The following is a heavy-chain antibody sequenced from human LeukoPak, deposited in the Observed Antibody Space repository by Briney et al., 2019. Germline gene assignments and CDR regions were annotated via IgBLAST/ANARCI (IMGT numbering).Heavy chain of an antibody. CDR2: ISSTSSTL. D-gene: IGHD3-3*01. Sequence: GGSLRLSCGASGFTFSGYSMNWVRQAPGKGLEWVSYISSTSSTLLYTDSVKGRLIISRDNAKNSLYLQMNSLRAEDTAVYYCARESAYAFDYWGQGILVTVSS. V-gene: IGHV3-48*01. CDR1: GFTFSGYS. J-gene: IGHJ4*02. CDR3: ARESAYAFDY.